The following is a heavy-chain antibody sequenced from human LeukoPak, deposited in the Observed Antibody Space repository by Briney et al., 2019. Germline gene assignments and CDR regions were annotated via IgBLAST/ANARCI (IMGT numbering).Heavy chain of an antibody. J-gene: IGHJ6*02. Sequence: ASVKVSCKASGYTFTSYYMHWVRQAPGQGLEWMGIINPSGGSTSYAQKFQGRVTMTRDTSTSTVYMELSSLRSGDTAVYYCARDQADSSSWPDYYYYGMDVWGQGTTVTVSS. CDR2: INPSGGST. V-gene: IGHV1-46*01. CDR3: ARDQADSSSWPDYYYYGMDV. D-gene: IGHD6-13*01. CDR1: GYTFTSYY.